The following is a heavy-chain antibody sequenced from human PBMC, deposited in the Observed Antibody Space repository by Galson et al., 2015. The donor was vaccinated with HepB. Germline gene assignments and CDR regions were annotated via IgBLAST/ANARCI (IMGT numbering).Heavy chain of an antibody. V-gene: IGHV3-23*01. CDR1: GFAFDTHA. CDR3: AKGYGLSDS. Sequence: SLRLSCAASGFAFDTHAMSWVRQAPGRGLEWISGTSGNGDSTFYAASVKGRFTVSRDNSNNMLYLQMNSLRAEDAGLYFCAKGYGLSDSWGQGILVTVSS. J-gene: IGHJ5*01. D-gene: IGHD5-18*01. CDR2: TSGNGDST.